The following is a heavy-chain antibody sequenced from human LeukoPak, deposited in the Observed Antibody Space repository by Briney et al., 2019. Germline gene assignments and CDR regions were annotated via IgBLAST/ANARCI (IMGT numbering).Heavy chain of an antibody. CDR1: GFTFTSYA. CDR3: AKQKEGCSSTSCYFGSHFDY. Sequence: GGSLRLSCAASGFTFTSYAMGWVRQAPGKGLEWVSSVSGSGDGTYYADSVKGRFTISRDNSKKTLDLHMDSLRAEDTAVYYCAKQKEGCSSTSCYFGSHFDYWGQGTLVTVSS. J-gene: IGHJ4*02. V-gene: IGHV3-23*01. CDR2: VSGSGDGT. D-gene: IGHD2-2*01.